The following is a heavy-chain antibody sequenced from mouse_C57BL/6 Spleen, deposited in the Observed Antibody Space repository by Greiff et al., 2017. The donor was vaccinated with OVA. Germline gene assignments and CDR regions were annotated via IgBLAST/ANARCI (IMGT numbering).Heavy chain of an antibody. D-gene: IGHD1-1*01. CDR1: GFTFSSYA. Sequence: EVQVVESGGGLVKPGGSLKLSCAASGFTFSSYAMSWVRQTPEKRLEWVATISDGGSYTYYPDNVKARFTISRDNAKNNLYLQMSHLKSEDTAMYYCARDPSVGPAWYFDVWGTGTTVTVSS. V-gene: IGHV5-4*01. CDR3: ARDPSVGPAWYFDV. CDR2: ISDGGSYT. J-gene: IGHJ1*03.